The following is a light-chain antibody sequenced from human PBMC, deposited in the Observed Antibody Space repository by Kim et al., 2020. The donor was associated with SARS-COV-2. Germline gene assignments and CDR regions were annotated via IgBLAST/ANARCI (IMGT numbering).Light chain of an antibody. CDR2: AAS. J-gene: IGKJ4*01. V-gene: IGKV1-39*01. CDR3: QQSSTTPIT. Sequence: AFVGDRVTITWRASQNISRYLNWFQQRPGKAPKFLIYAASGLQSGVPSRFSGSGSGTDFTLTITSLQPEDFATYYCQQSSTTPITFGGGTKVDIK. CDR1: QNISRY.